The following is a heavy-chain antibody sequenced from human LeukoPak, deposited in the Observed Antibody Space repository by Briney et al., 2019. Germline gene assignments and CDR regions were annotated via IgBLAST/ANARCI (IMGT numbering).Heavy chain of an antibody. J-gene: IGHJ4*02. D-gene: IGHD3-3*01. CDR1: GGSISSSSYY. CDR2: DYYGGTT. CDR3: ARTRYYDFWSGYRDFDY. Sequence: PAEPLSLTCTVSGGSISSSSYYWGWIRQPPGKGLEWIASDYYGGTTYYNPSLKSRVTISVDTSKNQFSLKLSSVTAADTAVYYCARTRYYDFWSGYRDFDYWGQGTLVTASS. V-gene: IGHV4-39*01.